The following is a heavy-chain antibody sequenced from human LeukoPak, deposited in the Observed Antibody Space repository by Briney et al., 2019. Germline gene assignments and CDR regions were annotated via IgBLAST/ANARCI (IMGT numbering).Heavy chain of an antibody. D-gene: IGHD2-15*01. V-gene: IGHV3-7*01. CDR2: IKQDGSDK. J-gene: IGHJ4*02. CDR3: ARGQWVAY. Sequence: PGGSLRLSCAAARFTFSNHWMSWVRQTPGKGLEWVANIKQDGSDKYYVDSVKGRFTISRDNAKNSLYLQMNNLRAEDTAVYYCARGQWVAYWGQGTLVTVSS. CDR1: RFTFSNHW.